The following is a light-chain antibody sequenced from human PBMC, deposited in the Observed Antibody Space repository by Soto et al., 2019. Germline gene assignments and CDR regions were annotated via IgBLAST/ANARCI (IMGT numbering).Light chain of an antibody. V-gene: IGKV2-30*02. CDR3: MQGTHWPYT. J-gene: IGKJ2*01. CDR2: QVS. Sequence: DVVMTQSPLSLPVTLGQPASISCRSSQGLVHSNGDTFLSWFRQRPGQSPRRLIYQVSNRDSGVPDRFSGSGSCTDFKLTISRVEAEDVAIYYCMQGTHWPYTFGQGTKLEI. CDR1: QGLVHSNGDTF.